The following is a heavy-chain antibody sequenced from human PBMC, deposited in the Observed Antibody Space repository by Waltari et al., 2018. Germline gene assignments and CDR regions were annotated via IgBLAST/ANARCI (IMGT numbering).Heavy chain of an antibody. CDR1: GGSFSGYY. CDR2: INHSGST. V-gene: IGHV4-34*01. D-gene: IGHD3-22*01. J-gene: IGHJ4*02. Sequence: QVQLQQWGAGLLKPSETLSLTCAVYGGSFSGYYWSWIRQPPGKGLEWIGEINHSGSTNSNPSRKSRVTISVDTSKNQFSLKLSSVTAADTAVYYCARYDSSGGDFDYWGQGTLVTVSS. CDR3: ARYDSSGGDFDY.